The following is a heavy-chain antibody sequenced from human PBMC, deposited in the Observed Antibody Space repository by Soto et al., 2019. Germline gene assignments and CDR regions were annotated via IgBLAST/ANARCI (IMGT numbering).Heavy chain of an antibody. J-gene: IGHJ3*02. CDR1: GGSISSSSYY. D-gene: IGHD2-2*01. V-gene: IGHV4-39*01. CDR3: AIPPGDIVVVPAANDAFDI. CDR2: IYYSGGT. Sequence: QLQLQESGPGLVKPSETLSLTCTVSGGSISSSSYYWGWIRQPPGKGLEWIGSIYYSGGTYYNPSLKSRVTISVDTSKNQFSLKLSSVTAADTAVYYCAIPPGDIVVVPAANDAFDIWGQGTMVTVSS.